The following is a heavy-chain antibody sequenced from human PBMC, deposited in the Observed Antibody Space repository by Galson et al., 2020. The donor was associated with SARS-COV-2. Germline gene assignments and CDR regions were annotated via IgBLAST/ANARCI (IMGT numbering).Heavy chain of an antibody. V-gene: IGHV3-74*03. Sequence: GESLKISCVASGFTFSSYWMHWVRQAPGRGLVWVSRINSDESRTEYADSVKGRFTISRDNAKSTLYLQMNSLRAEDTALYYCARVHPLGGGGSYLDSWCQGGLVTVSS. D-gene: IGHD1-1*01. CDR2: INSDESRT. CDR3: ARVHPLGGGGSYLDS. J-gene: IGHJ4*02. CDR1: GFTFSSYW.